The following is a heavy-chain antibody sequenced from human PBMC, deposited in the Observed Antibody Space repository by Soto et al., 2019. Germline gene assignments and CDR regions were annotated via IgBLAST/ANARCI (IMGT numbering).Heavy chain of an antibody. V-gene: IGHV4-34*01. CDR1: GGSFSGYY. Sequence: QVQLQQWGAGLLKPSETLSLTCAVYGGSFSGYYLSWIRQPPGKGLEWIGEINHSGSTNYNPSLKSRVTIAVDTSTNQVSLKLSSVTAAVTAVYYCARDAPRYCSGGSCDSGRDYWGQGTLVTGSA. CDR2: INHSGST. CDR3: ARDAPRYCSGGSCDSGRDY. D-gene: IGHD2-15*01. J-gene: IGHJ4*02.